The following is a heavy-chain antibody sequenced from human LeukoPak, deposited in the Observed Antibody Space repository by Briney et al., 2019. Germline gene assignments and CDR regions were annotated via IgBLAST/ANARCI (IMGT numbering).Heavy chain of an antibody. D-gene: IGHD5-18*01. J-gene: IGHJ6*02. CDR2: IRSKNYRGTT. Sequence: GGSLRLSCATSGFTFGDHAMNWVRQAPGKGLEWVGFIRSKNYRGTTEYAASVRGRFIISRDDFTSIAYLQMNSLETEDTGVYYCTRGPIQSWLHHGVDVWGQGTTVIVSS. V-gene: IGHV3-49*04. CDR3: TRGPIQSWLHHGVDV. CDR1: GFTFGDHA.